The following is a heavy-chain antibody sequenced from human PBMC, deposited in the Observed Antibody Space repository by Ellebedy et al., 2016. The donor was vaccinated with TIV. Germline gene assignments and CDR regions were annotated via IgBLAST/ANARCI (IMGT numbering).Heavy chain of an antibody. J-gene: IGHJ3*02. Sequence: GESLKISCAASGLTFSSHAMSWVRQAPGKGLEWVSSISGSGGNTYYADSVKGRFTISRDNSKDTLYLQVNSLRVEDTAVYYCARDPVGVGPAFDIWGQGTMVTVSS. CDR1: GLTFSSHA. CDR2: ISGSGGNT. CDR3: ARDPVGVGPAFDI. D-gene: IGHD4-23*01. V-gene: IGHV3-23*01.